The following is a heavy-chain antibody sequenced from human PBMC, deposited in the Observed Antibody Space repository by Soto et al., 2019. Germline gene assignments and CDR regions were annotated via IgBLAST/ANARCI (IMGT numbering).Heavy chain of an antibody. V-gene: IGHV3-23*04. D-gene: IGHD6-19*01. Sequence: EVQLVESGGGLIQPGGSLRLSCAASGFTFSSHAMSWVRQAPGKGLEWVSGISGSGGSTYYADSVKGRFTISRDSSKNTLYLQMNSLRAEDTAVYYCAKDPGIALAGLYYNYGLDVWGQGTTVTVSS. CDR1: GFTFSSHA. J-gene: IGHJ6*02. CDR2: ISGSGGST. CDR3: AKDPGIALAGLYYNYGLDV.